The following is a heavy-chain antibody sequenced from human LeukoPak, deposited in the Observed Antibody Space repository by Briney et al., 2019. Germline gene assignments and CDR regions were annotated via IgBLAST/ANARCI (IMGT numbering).Heavy chain of an antibody. D-gene: IGHD4-11*01. CDR2: INPNSGGT. J-gene: IGHJ4*02. Sequence: ASVNVSCKASGYTCTGYYMHWVRQAPGQGLEWMGWINPNSGGTNYAQKFQGRVTMTRDTSISTAYMELSRLRSDDTAVYYCASSDYSNRFFDYWGQGTLVTVSS. V-gene: IGHV1-2*02. CDR1: GYTCTGYY. CDR3: ASSDYSNRFFDY.